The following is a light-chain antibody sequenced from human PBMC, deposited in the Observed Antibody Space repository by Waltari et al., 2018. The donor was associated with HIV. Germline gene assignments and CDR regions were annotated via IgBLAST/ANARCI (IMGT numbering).Light chain of an antibody. Sequence: QSVLTQPPSVSGAPGQRVTISCTGSSSNIGAGYHVHWYQQLPGTAPKLLIYGNSTRPSGVPDRFSGSKSGTSASLAITGLQAEDEADYYCQSHDSSLSGYVFGTGTKVTVL. V-gene: IGLV1-40*01. CDR3: QSHDSSLSGYV. CDR2: GNS. CDR1: SSNIGAGYH. J-gene: IGLJ1*01.